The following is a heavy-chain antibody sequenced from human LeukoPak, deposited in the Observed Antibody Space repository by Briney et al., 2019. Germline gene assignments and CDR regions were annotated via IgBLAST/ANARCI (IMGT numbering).Heavy chain of an antibody. D-gene: IGHD5-18*01. Sequence: ASVKVSCKVSGYTLTELSMHWVRQAPGKGLQWMGGFDPEDGETIYAQKFQGRVTMTEDTSTDTAYMELSSLRSEDTAVYYCATDLSGYSYGYAFDYWGQGTLVTVSS. V-gene: IGHV1-24*01. CDR3: ATDLSGYSYGYAFDY. CDR2: FDPEDGET. CDR1: GYTLTELS. J-gene: IGHJ4*02.